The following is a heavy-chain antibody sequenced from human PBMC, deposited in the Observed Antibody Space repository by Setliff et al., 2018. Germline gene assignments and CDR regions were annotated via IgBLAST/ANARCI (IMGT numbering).Heavy chain of an antibody. J-gene: IGHJ3*02. CDR2: IYSIGSA. CDR1: GYSISSGYY. CDR3: AREPSPSDALDS. V-gene: IGHV4-38-2*02. Sequence: PSVTLFLTCSVSGYSISSGYYWGWIRQTPGKGLEWIGSIYSIGSATYNPSLKGRVTISLDRSENEFSLNLTSVTAADTAVYFCAREPSPSDALDSWGQGTMVTVSS.